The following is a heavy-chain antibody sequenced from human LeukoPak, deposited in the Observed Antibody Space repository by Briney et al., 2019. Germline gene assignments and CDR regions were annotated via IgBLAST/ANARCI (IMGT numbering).Heavy chain of an antibody. J-gene: IGHJ3*02. Sequence: ASVKVSCKASGYTLIDYAIHWVRQAPGQRLEWMGWISAGNGNTKYSQKFQDRVTITRDTSASTAYMELSSLRSEDTAVYYCARRSATYSGSYFDAFDIWGQGTMVSVSS. CDR2: ISAGNGNT. CDR1: GYTLIDYA. V-gene: IGHV1-3*01. CDR3: ARRSATYSGSYFDAFDI. D-gene: IGHD1-26*01.